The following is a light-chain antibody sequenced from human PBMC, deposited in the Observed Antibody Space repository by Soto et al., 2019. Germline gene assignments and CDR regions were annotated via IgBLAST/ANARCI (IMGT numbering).Light chain of an antibody. CDR2: YDD. J-gene: IGLJ1*01. Sequence: QSVLTQPPSVSEAPRQRVTLSCSGSSSNIGNNAVNWYQQLPGKAPKLLIYYDDLLPSGVSDRFSGSKSGTSASLAISGLQSEDEADYYCATWDDSLNGSVFGTGTKVTVL. CDR3: ATWDDSLNGSV. CDR1: SSNIGNNA. V-gene: IGLV1-36*01.